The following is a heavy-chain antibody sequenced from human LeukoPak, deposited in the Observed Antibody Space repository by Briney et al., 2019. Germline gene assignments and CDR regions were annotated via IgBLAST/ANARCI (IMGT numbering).Heavy chain of an antibody. CDR3: AKDIVVVPAAIGYYYYYGMDV. V-gene: IGHV3-23*01. CDR1: GFTFSTYA. J-gene: IGHJ6*02. CDR2: ISNSGGNT. Sequence: GGSLRLSCAASGFTFSTYAMSWVRQAPGKGLEWVSAISNSGGNTYYADSVRGRFTISRDNSKNTLYLQMNSLRAEDTAVYYCAKDIVVVPAAIGYYYYYGMDVWGQGTTVTVSS. D-gene: IGHD2-2*01.